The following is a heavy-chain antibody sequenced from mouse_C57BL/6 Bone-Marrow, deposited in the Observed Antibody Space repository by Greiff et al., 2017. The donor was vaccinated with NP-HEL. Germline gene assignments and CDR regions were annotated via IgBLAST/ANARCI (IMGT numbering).Heavy chain of an antibody. D-gene: IGHD1-1*01. CDR3: AREDGSSSYYYAMDY. J-gene: IGHJ4*01. CDR2: IYPGSGNT. V-gene: IGHV1-76*01. Sequence: QVQLKESGAELVRPGASVKLSCKASGYTFTDYYINWVKQRPGQGLEWIARIYPGSGNTYYNEKFKGKATLTAEKSSSTAYMQLSSLTSEDSAVYFCAREDGSSSYYYAMDYWGQGTSVTVSS. CDR1: GYTFTDYY.